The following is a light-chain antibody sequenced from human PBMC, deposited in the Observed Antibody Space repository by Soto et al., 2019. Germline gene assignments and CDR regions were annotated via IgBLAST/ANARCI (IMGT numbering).Light chain of an antibody. V-gene: IGKV3D-20*02. Sequence: EIVLTQSPGTLSLSPGERATLSCRASQSVSSSFLAWYRQKPGQAPRLLMYGASTRAPGIPDRFSGSGSGTDFTLTISRVEREDFAVYYCQQRSDWPSTFGQGTKVEIK. J-gene: IGKJ1*01. CDR2: GAS. CDR1: QSVSSSF. CDR3: QQRSDWPST.